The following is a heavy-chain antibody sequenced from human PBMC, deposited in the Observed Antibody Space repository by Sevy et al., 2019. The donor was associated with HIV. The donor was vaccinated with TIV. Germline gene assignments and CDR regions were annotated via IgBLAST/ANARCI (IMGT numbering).Heavy chain of an antibody. D-gene: IGHD3-3*01. CDR3: ARGVLPRITIFGVGCWFDP. J-gene: IGHJ5*02. CDR1: GGSISSSSYY. Sequence: SETLSLTCTVSGGSISSSSYYWGWIRQPPGKGLEWIGSIYYSGSTYYNPSLKSRVTISVDTSKNQFSLKLSSVTAADTAVYYCARGVLPRITIFGVGCWFDPWGQGTLVIVSS. V-gene: IGHV4-39*01. CDR2: IYYSGST.